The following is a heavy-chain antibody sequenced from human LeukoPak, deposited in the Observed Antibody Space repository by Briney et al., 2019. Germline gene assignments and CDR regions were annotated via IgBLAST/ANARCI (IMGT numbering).Heavy chain of an antibody. CDR2: IYTSGST. CDR3: ARDSSYSSSWYDY. D-gene: IGHD6-13*01. CDR1: GGSISSYY. Sequence: TSETLSLTCTVSGGSISSYYWSRIRQPAGKGLEWIGRIYTSGSTNYNPSLKSRVTMSVDTSKNQFSLKLSSVTAADTAVYYCARDSSYSSSWYDYWGQGTLVTVSS. J-gene: IGHJ4*02. V-gene: IGHV4-4*07.